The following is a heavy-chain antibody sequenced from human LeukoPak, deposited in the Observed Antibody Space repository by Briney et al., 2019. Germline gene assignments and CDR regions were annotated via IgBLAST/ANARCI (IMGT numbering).Heavy chain of an antibody. D-gene: IGHD4-17*01. CDR2: INHSGST. Sequence: SETLSLTCAVYGGSFSGYYWSWIRQPPGKGLEWIGEINHSGSTNYNPSLKSRVTISVDTSKNQFSLKLSSVTAADTAVYYCARGREYGDYSGVYYYYGMDVWGQGTTVTFSS. CDR1: GGSFSGYY. J-gene: IGHJ6*02. CDR3: ARGREYGDYSGVYYYYGMDV. V-gene: IGHV4-34*01.